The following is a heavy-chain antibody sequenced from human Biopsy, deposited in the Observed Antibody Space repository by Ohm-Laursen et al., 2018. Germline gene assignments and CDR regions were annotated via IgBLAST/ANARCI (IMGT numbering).Heavy chain of an antibody. D-gene: IGHD3-22*01. V-gene: IGHV4-59*08. J-gene: IGHJ4*02. CDR3: ASYYYDSSGYFYAFHY. Sequence: PSETLSLTYSVSGVSIRSYFWSWIRQPLGKGLEWIGYVSYSGNTKYNPSLKSRVIISADPSKNQFSLNLSSVTAADTAMYYCASYYYDSSGYFYAFHYWGQGTLVTVSS. CDR2: VSYSGNT. CDR1: GVSIRSYF.